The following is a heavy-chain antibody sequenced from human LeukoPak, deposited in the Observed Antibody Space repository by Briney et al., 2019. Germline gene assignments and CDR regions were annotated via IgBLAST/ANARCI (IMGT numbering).Heavy chain of an antibody. D-gene: IGHD3-9*01. J-gene: IGHJ4*02. CDR3: ARGSADWSYFDY. V-gene: IGHV3-33*01. CDR1: GFTFSSYG. CDR2: IWYDGSNK. Sequence: GRSLRLSCAASGFTFSSYGMHWVRQAPGKGLEWVAVIWYDGSNKYYADSVKGRFTISRDNSKNTLYLQMNSLRAEDTAVYYCARGSADWSYFDYWGQGTLVTVSS.